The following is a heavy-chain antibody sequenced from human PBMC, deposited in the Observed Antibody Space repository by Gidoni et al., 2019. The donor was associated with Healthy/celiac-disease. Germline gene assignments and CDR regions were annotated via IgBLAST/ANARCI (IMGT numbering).Heavy chain of an antibody. CDR1: GGSISSYY. CDR3: ARVIGGWELPPYDAFDI. J-gene: IGHJ3*02. V-gene: IGHV4-4*07. Sequence: QVQLQESGPGLVKPSETLSLTCTVSGGSISSYYWSWIRPPAGKGLEWIGRIYTSGSTNYNPSLKSRVTMSVDTSKNQFSLKLSSVTAADTAVYYCARVIGGWELPPYDAFDIWGQGTMVTVSS. D-gene: IGHD1-26*01. CDR2: IYTSGST.